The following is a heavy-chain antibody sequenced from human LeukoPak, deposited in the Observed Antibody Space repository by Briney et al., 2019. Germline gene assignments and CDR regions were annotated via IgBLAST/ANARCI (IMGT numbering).Heavy chain of an antibody. CDR1: GGSISSGGYS. CDR2: IYYSGST. Sequence: PSETLSLTCAVSGGSISSGGYSWSWIRQSPGKGLEWIGYIYYSGSTYYNPSLKSRITISVDTSKNHFSLKLSSVTAADTAVYYCARVASSYTNYYFDYWGQGTLVTVSS. D-gene: IGHD6-6*01. V-gene: IGHV4-30-4*07. J-gene: IGHJ4*02. CDR3: ARVASSYTNYYFDY.